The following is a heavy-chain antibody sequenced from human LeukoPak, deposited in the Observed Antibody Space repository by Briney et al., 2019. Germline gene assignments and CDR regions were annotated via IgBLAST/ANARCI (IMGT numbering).Heavy chain of an antibody. CDR2: ISGNGGRK. V-gene: IGHV3-48*03. Sequence: GGSLRLSCAASGIAFSNYAMSWVRRAPGRGLEWVSDISGNGGRKYYADSVKGRFTISRDNAKNSLYLQMNSLRAEDTAVYYCAREAGQDAFDIWGQGTMVTVSS. D-gene: IGHD6-19*01. J-gene: IGHJ3*02. CDR1: GIAFSNYA. CDR3: AREAGQDAFDI.